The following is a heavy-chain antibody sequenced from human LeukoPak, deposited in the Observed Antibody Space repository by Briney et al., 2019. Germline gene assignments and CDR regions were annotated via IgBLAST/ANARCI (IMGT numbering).Heavy chain of an antibody. J-gene: IGHJ4*02. D-gene: IGHD3-10*01. V-gene: IGHV1-69*13. CDR2: IIPIFGTA. CDR1: GGTFSSYA. CDR3: ARSAGDGSGPHFDY. Sequence: ASVTVSCTASGGTFSSYAISWVRQAPGQGLEWMGGIIPIFGTANYAQKFQGRVTITADESTSTAYMELSSLRSEDTAVYYCARSAGDGSGPHFDYWGQGTLVTVSS.